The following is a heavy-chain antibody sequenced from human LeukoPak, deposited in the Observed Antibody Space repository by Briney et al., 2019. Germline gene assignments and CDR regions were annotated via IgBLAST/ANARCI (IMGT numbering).Heavy chain of an antibody. V-gene: IGHV3-21*01. CDR2: ISSSQSYI. CDR1: GFTFSTYS. Sequence: GGSLRLSCAASGFTFSTYSMNWVRQAPGEGLGWLSTISSSQSYIYYAESVKGRFTISRDNAKNSLYLQMNSLRAEDTALYYCARGVWEGQWHVPFDYWGQGTLVTVSS. D-gene: IGHD6-19*01. J-gene: IGHJ4*02. CDR3: ARGVWEGQWHVPFDY.